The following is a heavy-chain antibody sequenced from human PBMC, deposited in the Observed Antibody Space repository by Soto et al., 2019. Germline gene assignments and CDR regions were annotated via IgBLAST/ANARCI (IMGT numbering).Heavy chain of an antibody. J-gene: IGHJ4*02. CDR1: GGSISSYY. D-gene: IGHD3-10*01. CDR3: ARHNYGSGSTYFDY. CDR2: IYYSGST. V-gene: IGHV4-59*08. Sequence: SATLSLTCTVSGGSISSYYWSWIRQPPGKGLEWIGYIYYSGSTNYNPSLKSRVTISVDTSKNQFSLKLNSMTAADTAVYYCARHNYGSGSTYFDYWGQGTLVTVSS.